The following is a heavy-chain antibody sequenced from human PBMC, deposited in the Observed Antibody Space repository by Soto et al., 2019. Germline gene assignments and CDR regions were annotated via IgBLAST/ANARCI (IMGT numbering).Heavy chain of an antibody. D-gene: IGHD6-13*01. V-gene: IGHV3-48*01. CDR3: AREQQLAFDN. Sequence: GGSLRLSFAASGFTFSSYSFNWVRQAPGKGLEWLSYIGSSSTTIYYADSVKGRFIISRDNAKNSLYLQMNSLRPEDTAVYYCAREQQLAFDNWGQGTRVTVSS. CDR1: GFTFSSYS. J-gene: IGHJ4*02. CDR2: IGSSSTTI.